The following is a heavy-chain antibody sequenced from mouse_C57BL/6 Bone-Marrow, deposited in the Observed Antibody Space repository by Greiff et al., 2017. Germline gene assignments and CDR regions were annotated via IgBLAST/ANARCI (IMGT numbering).Heavy chain of an antibody. CDR1: GYTFTSYG. D-gene: IGHD3-1*01. CDR2: IYPRSGNT. CDR3: ARSGPPWYFDV. J-gene: IGHJ1*03. V-gene: IGHV1-81*01. Sequence: VQLQQSGAELARPGASVKLSCKASGYTFTSYGISWVKQRTGQGLEWIGEIYPRSGNTYYNEKFKGKATLTAAKSSSTAYMELRSLTSADSAVYFWARSGPPWYFDVWGTGTTVTVSS.